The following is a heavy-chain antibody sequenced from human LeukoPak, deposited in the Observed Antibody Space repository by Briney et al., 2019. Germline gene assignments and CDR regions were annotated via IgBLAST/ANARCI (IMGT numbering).Heavy chain of an antibody. CDR1: GFTFSSYG. V-gene: IGHV3-33*01. D-gene: IGHD3-22*01. CDR3: ARDSMYNHDSIAYLDY. CDR2: IWYDGSKK. J-gene: IGHJ4*02. Sequence: GGSLRLSCAASGFTFSSYGIHWVRQAPGKGLEWVAVIWYDGSKKYYADSVKGRFTISRDNSKNTLYLQLNSLRAEDTAVYYCARDSMYNHDSIAYLDYWGQGSLVTVSS.